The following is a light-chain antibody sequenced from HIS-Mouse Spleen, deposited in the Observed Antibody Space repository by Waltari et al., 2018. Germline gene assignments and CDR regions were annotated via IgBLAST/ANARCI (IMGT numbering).Light chain of an antibody. Sequence: SYELTQPPSVSVSPGQTARITCSGDALPKKYAYWYQQKSGQAPVLVIYEDSKRPSGIPGGFSGCRSRKKGNLNVSGAQGEGEADYFCYSTDSRGNPRVFGGGNQLTV. J-gene: IGLJ2*01. CDR3: YSTDSRGNPRV. CDR1: ALPKKY. V-gene: IGLV3-10*01. CDR2: EDS.